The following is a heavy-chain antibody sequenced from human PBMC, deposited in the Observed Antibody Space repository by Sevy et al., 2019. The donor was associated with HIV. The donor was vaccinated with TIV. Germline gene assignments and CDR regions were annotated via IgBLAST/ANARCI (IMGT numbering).Heavy chain of an antibody. D-gene: IGHD3-16*01. J-gene: IGHJ6*03. Sequence: SETLSLCCSVSGGSVSSGTYYWSWIRQPPGKGLEWIGHIYKTGSTNYKLSLRSRVTISVDTSTNQFSLRMRLVTAADTASYYCAGVPRGQLWYSGSLGGYYYHMDVWGKGTTVTVSS. CDR2: IYKTGST. CDR1: GGSVSSGTYY. CDR3: AGVPRGQLWYSGSLGGYYYHMDV. V-gene: IGHV4-61*01.